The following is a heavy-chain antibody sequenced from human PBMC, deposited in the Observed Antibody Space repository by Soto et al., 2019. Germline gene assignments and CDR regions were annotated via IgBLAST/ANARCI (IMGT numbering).Heavy chain of an antibody. CDR1: GGSISSYH. D-gene: IGHD1-26*01. J-gene: IGHJ4*02. CDR3: ARVERTKWYFDY. Sequence: PSETLSLTCTVSGGSISSYHWSWIRQPPGKGLEWIGYIYYSGSTNYNPSLKSRVTISVDTSKNQFSLKLSSVTAADTAVYYCARVERTKWYFDYWGQGTLVTVSS. V-gene: IGHV4-59*01. CDR2: IYYSGST.